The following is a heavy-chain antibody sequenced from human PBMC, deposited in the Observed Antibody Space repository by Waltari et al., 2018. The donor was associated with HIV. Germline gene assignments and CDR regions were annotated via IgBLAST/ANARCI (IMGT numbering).Heavy chain of an antibody. CDR3: ARILLDSIFGVVIGLDY. Sequence: QVTLRESGPALVKPTQTLTLTCTFSGFSLSTSGMCVSWIRQPPGKALEWLARIDWDDDKYYSTSLKTRLTISKDTSKNQVVLTMTNMDPVDTATYYCARILLDSIFGVVIGLDYWGQGTLVTVSS. CDR1: GFSLSTSGMC. V-gene: IGHV2-70*15. D-gene: IGHD3-3*01. CDR2: IDWDDDK. J-gene: IGHJ4*02.